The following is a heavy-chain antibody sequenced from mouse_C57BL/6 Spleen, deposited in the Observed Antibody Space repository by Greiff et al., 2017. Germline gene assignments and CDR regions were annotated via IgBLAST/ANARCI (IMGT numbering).Heavy chain of an antibody. J-gene: IGHJ2*01. CDR3: ARTPLDGYYVYYLDY. CDR1: GYTFTSYW. CDR2: IYPSDSET. V-gene: IGHV1-61*01. Sequence: QVQLQQPGAELVRPGSSVKLSCKASGYTFTSYWMDWVKQRPGQGLEWIGNIYPSDSETHYNPKFKDKATLTVDKSSSTAYMQLSSLTSEDSAVYYCARTPLDGYYVYYLDYWGQGTTLTVSS. D-gene: IGHD2-3*01.